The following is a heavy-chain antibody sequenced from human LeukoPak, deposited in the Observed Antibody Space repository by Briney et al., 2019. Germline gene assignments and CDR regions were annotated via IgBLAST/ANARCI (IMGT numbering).Heavy chain of an antibody. J-gene: IGHJ4*02. V-gene: IGHV3-33*01. Sequence: PGGSLRLSCAASGFTFSSYGMHWVRQAPGKGLEWVAMICYDGSNTYYADSVKGRFTISRDNSKNTLFLQMDSLRAEDTAVYYCARDRSTTHFDYWGQGTLVTVSS. CDR2: ICYDGSNT. D-gene: IGHD5/OR15-5a*01. CDR3: ARDRSTTHFDY. CDR1: GFTFSSYG.